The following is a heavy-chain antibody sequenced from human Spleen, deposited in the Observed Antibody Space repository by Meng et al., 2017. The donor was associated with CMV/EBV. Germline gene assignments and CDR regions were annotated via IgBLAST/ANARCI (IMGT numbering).Heavy chain of an antibody. V-gene: IGHV1-69*10. CDR3: ARMGIVLQNYYYYYGMDV. Sequence: SVKVSCKASGGTFSSYAISWVRQAPGQGLEWMGGIIPILGIANYAQKFQGRVTITADKSTSTAYMELSSLRSDDTAVYYCARMGIVLQNYYYYYGMDVWGQGTTVTVSS. CDR2: IIPILGIA. CDR1: GGTFSSYA. J-gene: IGHJ6*02. D-gene: IGHD2/OR15-2a*01.